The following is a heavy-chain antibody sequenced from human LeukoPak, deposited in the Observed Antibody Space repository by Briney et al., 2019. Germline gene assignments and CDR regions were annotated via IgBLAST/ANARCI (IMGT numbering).Heavy chain of an antibody. J-gene: IGHJ4*02. Sequence: GASVKVSCKASGYTFTGYYMHWVRQAPGQGLEWMGWINPNSGGTNYAQKFRGRVTMTRDTPISTAYMELSRLRSDDTAVYYCASIDFWSGYLDYWGQGTLVTVSS. CDR1: GYTFTGYY. CDR2: INPNSGGT. V-gene: IGHV1-2*02. CDR3: ASIDFWSGYLDY. D-gene: IGHD3-3*01.